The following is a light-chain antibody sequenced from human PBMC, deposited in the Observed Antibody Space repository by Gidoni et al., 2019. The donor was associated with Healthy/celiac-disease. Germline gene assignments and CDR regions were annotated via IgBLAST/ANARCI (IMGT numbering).Light chain of an antibody. CDR2: GAS. CDR3: QQYGSSPPYT. J-gene: IGKJ2*01. Sequence: ELVFTQSPGTLSLSPGEGATLSCRASQSVSSSYLAWYQQKPGQPPRLLIYGASSRATGIPDRFSGSGSGTDFTLTISRLKPEDYAVYYCQQYGSSPPYTFGQGTKLEIK. V-gene: IGKV3-20*01. CDR1: QSVSSSY.